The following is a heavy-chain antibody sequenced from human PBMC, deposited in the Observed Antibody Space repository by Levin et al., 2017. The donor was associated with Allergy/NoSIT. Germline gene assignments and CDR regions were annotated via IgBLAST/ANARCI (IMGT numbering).Heavy chain of an antibody. V-gene: IGHV3-33*01. CDR1: GFTFSSYG. D-gene: IGHD5-18*01. Sequence: PGGSLRLSCAASGFTFSSYGMHWVRQAPGKGLEWVAVIWYDGSNKYYADSVKGRFTISRDNSKNTLYLQMNSLRAEDTAVYYCATEIERHSYGYGLRYWGQGTLVTVSS. CDR3: ATEIERHSYGYGLRY. CDR2: IWYDGSNK. J-gene: IGHJ4*02.